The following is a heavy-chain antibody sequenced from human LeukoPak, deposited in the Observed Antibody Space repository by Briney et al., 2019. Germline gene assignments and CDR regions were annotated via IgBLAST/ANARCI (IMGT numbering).Heavy chain of an antibody. CDR2: IIPIFGTA. V-gene: IGHV1-69*01. CDR1: GGTFSSYA. D-gene: IGHD3-3*01. Sequence: SVKVSCKASGGTFSSYAISWVRRAPGQGLEWMGGIIPIFGTANYAQKFQGRVTITADESTSTAYMELSSLRSEDTAVYYCARPYDFWSGYHQYFQHWGQGTLVTVSS. CDR3: ARPYDFWSGYHQYFQH. J-gene: IGHJ1*01.